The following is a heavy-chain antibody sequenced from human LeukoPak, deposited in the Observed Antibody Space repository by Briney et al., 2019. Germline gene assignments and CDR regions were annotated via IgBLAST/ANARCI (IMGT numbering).Heavy chain of an antibody. CDR3: AGIPLGYSGAYYFDY. CDR2: ISSSGSV. CDR1: RGSISGSIRSYY. D-gene: IGHD5-12*01. Sequence: SETLSLTCTVSRGSISGSIRSYYWSWLRQPPGKGLEWIGYISSSGSVNDNPSLRSRVTISVDTSKNQFFLNLSSVSAADTAVYYCAGIPLGYSGAYYFDYWGQGTLVTVSP. V-gene: IGHV4-4*09. J-gene: IGHJ4*02.